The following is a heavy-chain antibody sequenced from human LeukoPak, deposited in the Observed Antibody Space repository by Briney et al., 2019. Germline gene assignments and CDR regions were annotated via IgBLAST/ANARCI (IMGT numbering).Heavy chain of an antibody. V-gene: IGHV6-1*01. CDR3: AGGYAFDV. J-gene: IGHJ3*01. CDR2: TYYRSQWKN. Sequence: SQTLSLTCAISGDSVSNNNYAWTWIRQSPPRVLEWLGRTYYRSQWKNDYARSVMSRISVDPDTSKNQFSLHLSSVTPDDTAVYYCAGGYAFDVWGQGTMVTVSS. CDR1: GDSVSNNNYA.